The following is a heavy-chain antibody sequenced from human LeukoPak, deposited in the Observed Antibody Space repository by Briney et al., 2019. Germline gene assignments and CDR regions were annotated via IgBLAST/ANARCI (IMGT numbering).Heavy chain of an antibody. CDR2: ISDSGGRT. Sequence: GGSLRLSCAVSGITLSNYGMSWVRQAPGKGLEWVAGISDSGGRTNYADSVKGRFTISRENSNNTLYLHMDSLRAEDTAVYYCAKAPVWNYYYGLDVWGQGTTVTVSS. D-gene: IGHD2-21*01. J-gene: IGHJ6*02. V-gene: IGHV3-23*01. CDR3: AKAPVWNYYYGLDV. CDR1: GITLSNYG.